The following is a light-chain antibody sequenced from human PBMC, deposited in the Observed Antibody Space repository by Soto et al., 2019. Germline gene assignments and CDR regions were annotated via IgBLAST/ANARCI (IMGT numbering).Light chain of an antibody. CDR3: QNYNSAPRT. CDR2: AAS. CDR1: QGISND. Sequence: DIQMTQSPSSLSASIGDRVTISCRASQGISNDLAWYQQKPGKVPYLLIYAASTSHSGVPSRFRGSGSGTAFTLTISSLQPEDVATYYCQNYNSAPRTFVQGTKVDIK. V-gene: IGKV1-27*01. J-gene: IGKJ1*01.